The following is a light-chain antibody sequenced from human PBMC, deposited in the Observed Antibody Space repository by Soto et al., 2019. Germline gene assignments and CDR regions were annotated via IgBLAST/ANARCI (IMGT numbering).Light chain of an antibody. Sequence: DIQLTQSPSFLSTSVGDRVTIICRASQTIRTYLAWYQQKPGRAPKLLIYAASTLQTGVPSRFSGSGSGTEFTLTISSLQPEDFATYYCQPLNSYPITFDRATRLETK. CDR1: QTIRTY. J-gene: IGKJ5*01. V-gene: IGKV1-9*01. CDR2: AAS. CDR3: QPLNSYPIT.